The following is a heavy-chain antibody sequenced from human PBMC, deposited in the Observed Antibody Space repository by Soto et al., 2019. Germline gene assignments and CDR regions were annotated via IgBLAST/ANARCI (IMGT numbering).Heavy chain of an antibody. Sequence: PGGSLRLSCAASGFTFRDYHMSWIRQAPGKGLEWVSYIRSSGSTIYYADSVKGRFTISRDNAKNSLYLQMNSLRAEDTAVYYCARAITIFGVVFDYWGRGTLVTLSS. V-gene: IGHV3-11*01. CDR1: GFTFRDYH. CDR2: IRSSGSTI. CDR3: ARAITIFGVVFDY. D-gene: IGHD3-3*01. J-gene: IGHJ4*02.